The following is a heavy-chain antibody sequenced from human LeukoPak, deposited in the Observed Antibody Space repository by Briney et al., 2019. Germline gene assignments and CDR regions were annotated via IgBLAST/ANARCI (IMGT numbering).Heavy chain of an antibody. Sequence: AETLSLTCTVSGGSVSSGGYCWSWLRQPPGKGRDWIGNIYYSGSTNYDPALKSRATISVDTSKTPFSLKLSSVTAADTAVYYCARAACSGGSCYSAYYYYGMDVWGQGTTVTVSS. CDR1: GGSVSSGGYC. V-gene: IGHV4-61*08. D-gene: IGHD2-15*01. J-gene: IGHJ6*02. CDR2: IYYSGST. CDR3: ARAACSGGSCYSAYYYYGMDV.